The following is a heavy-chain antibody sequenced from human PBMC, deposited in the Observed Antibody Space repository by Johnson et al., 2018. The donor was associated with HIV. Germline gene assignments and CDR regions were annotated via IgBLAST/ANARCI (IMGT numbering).Heavy chain of an antibody. CDR3: TTDIATHVVVVTAISDAFDF. V-gene: IGHV3-72*01. Sequence: VQLVESGGGLVQPGGSLRLSCAASGFSVSSNYMTWVRQAPGKGLEWIARTRDKANSYSTEYAAPMKGRFTISRDDSKNTRYLQMNSLKTEDTAMYYCTTDIATHVVVVTAISDAFDFWGQGTMVTVSS. CDR2: TRDKANSYST. D-gene: IGHD2-21*02. J-gene: IGHJ3*01. CDR1: GFSVSSNY.